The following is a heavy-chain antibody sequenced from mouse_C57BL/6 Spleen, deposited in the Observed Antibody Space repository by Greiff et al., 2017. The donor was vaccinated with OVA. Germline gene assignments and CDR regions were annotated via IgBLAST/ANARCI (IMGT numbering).Heavy chain of an antibody. CDR3: ARQSYYDYDEDYYYAMDY. V-gene: IGHV5-15*01. CDR1: GFTFSDYG. J-gene: IGHJ4*01. Sequence: EVKLQESGGGLVQPGGSLKLSCAASGFTFSDYGMAWVRQAPRKGPEWVAFISNLAYSIYYADTVTGRFTISRENAKNTLYLEMSSLRSEDTAMYYCARQSYYDYDEDYYYAMDYWGQGTSVTVSS. D-gene: IGHD2-4*01. CDR2: ISNLAYSI.